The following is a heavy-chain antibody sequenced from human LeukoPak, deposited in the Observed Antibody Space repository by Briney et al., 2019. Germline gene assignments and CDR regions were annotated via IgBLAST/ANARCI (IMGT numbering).Heavy chain of an antibody. V-gene: IGHV4-39*07. CDR2: IYYSGST. CDR3: ARDPDYDFWSGRDGGAFDI. Sequence: PSETLSLTCTVSGGSISSSSYYWGWIRQPPGKGLEWIGSIYYSGSTYYNPSLKSRVTMSVDTSKNQFSLKLSSVTAADTAVYYCARDPDYDFWSGRDGGAFDIWGQGTMVTVSS. D-gene: IGHD3-3*01. CDR1: GGSISSSSYY. J-gene: IGHJ3*02.